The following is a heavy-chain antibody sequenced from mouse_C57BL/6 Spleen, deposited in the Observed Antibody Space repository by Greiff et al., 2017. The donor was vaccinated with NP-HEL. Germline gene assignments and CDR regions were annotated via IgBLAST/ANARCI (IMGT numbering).Heavy chain of an antibody. V-gene: IGHV1-5*01. CDR1: GYTFTSYW. CDR2: IYPGNSDT. D-gene: IGHD1-1*01. Sequence: VQLKQSGTVLARPGASVKMSCKTSGYTFTSYWMHWVKQRPGQGLEWIGAIYPGNSDTSYNQKFKGKAKLTAVTSASTAYMELSSLTNEDSAVYYCSIDYGSSYGNWFAYWGQGTLVTVSA. J-gene: IGHJ3*01. CDR3: SIDYGSSYGNWFAY.